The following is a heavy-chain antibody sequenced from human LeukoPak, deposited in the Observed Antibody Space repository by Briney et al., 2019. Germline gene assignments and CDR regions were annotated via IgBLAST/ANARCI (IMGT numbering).Heavy chain of an antibody. CDR2: IRSDGSSI. J-gene: IGHJ4*02. Sequence: GGSLRLSCAASGFSFSDFGMHWIRQAPGKGLEWVTLIRSDGSSIYYADSVKGRFTISRDNSRNTLYLQTNSLRVEDTAVYYCAKDRDEYGNDCWGQGILVTVST. V-gene: IGHV3-30*02. CDR3: AKDRDEYGNDC. D-gene: IGHD4-11*01. CDR1: GFSFSDFG.